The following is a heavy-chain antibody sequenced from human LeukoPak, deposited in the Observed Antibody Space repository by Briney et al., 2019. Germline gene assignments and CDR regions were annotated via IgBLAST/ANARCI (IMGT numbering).Heavy chain of an antibody. Sequence: PSETLSLTCAVSGGSISSSDWWCWVRQPPGKGLVWIGEIYHSGSINYNPSLKSRVTISVDKSKNQFSLRLTSVTVADTAVYYCAKSWLGHDCFDIWGQGTMVTVSS. J-gene: IGHJ3*02. CDR1: GGSISSSDW. CDR3: AKSWLGHDCFDI. CDR2: IYHSGSI. V-gene: IGHV4-4*02. D-gene: IGHD6-19*01.